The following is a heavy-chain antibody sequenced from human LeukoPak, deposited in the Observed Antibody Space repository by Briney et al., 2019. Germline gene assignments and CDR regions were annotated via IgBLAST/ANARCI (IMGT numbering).Heavy chain of an antibody. J-gene: IGHJ3*01. V-gene: IGHV3-74*01. CDR2: ISSDGSST. D-gene: IGHD1-26*01. CDR1: GFTFRNYW. Sequence: QPGGSLRLSCAASGFTFRNYWMHWVRQGPGKGLVWVSCISSDGSSTRYADSVKDRFTISRDNAKNTLYLQMNSLRGEDTAVYYCGRGGSPPEALGDTFDVWGQGTMVTVSS. CDR3: GRGGSPPEALGDTFDV.